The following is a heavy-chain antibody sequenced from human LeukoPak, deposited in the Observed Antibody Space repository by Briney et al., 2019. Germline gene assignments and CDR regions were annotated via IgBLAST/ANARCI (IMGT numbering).Heavy chain of an antibody. V-gene: IGHV3-7*03. CDR2: IKKDGSEK. Sequence: GGSLRLSCAASGFTFSTYWMSWVRQAPGKGLEWVANIKKDGSEKYYMDSVKGRFTISRDNAENSLHLQMNSLRAEDTAVYYCAREGVHCSGRSCLKAYWGQGTQVTVSS. CDR1: GFTFSTYW. J-gene: IGHJ4*02. CDR3: AREGVHCSGRSCLKAY. D-gene: IGHD2-15*01.